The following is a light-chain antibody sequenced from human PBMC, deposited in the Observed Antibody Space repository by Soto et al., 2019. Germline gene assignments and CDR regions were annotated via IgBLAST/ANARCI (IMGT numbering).Light chain of an antibody. V-gene: IGKV3-11*01. Sequence: EIVLTQSPATLSLSPGERATLSCRASQSVSSYLAWYQQKPGQAPRLLIYDASGRATGIPARFSGSGSGTDFTLTISSLEPEDFAVYYGQQRNNWRSTFGQGTRLEIK. CDR2: DAS. J-gene: IGKJ5*01. CDR1: QSVSSY. CDR3: QQRNNWRST.